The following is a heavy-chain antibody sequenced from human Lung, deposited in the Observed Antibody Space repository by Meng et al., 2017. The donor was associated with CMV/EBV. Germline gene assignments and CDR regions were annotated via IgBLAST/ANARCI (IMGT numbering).Heavy chain of an antibody. J-gene: IGHJ4*02. CDR1: GYAFIDFY. CDR3: ARGDIYPHNGYFGY. V-gene: IGHV1-2*02. D-gene: IGHD5-12*01. Sequence: ASGYAFIDFYMHWVRQAPGQGLEWMGWINPSSGGTSYAQKFQGRVTMTRDTSMSTAYMDLSRLTSDDTAVYYCARGDIYPHNGYFGYWGQGTLVTVSS. CDR2: INPSSGGT.